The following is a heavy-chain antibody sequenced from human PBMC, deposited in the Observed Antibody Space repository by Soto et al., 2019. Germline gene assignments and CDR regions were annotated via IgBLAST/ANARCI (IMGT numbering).Heavy chain of an antibody. D-gene: IGHD3-22*01. CDR1: GYTFTSYG. V-gene: IGHV1-18*01. Sequence: ASVKVSCKASGYTFTSYGISWVRQAPGQGLEWMGWISAYNGNTNYAQKLQGRVTMTTDTSTSTAYMELRSLRSDDTAVYYCARDWHYDSSGYYPFDYWGQGTLVTVSS. CDR2: ISAYNGNT. CDR3: ARDWHYDSSGYYPFDY. J-gene: IGHJ4*02.